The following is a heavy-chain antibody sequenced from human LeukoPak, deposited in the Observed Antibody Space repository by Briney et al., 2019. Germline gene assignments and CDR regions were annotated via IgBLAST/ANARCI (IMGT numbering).Heavy chain of an antibody. CDR3: ARAGGSTVSHSDY. CDR2: VSYDGNNK. CDR1: GFTFSNSA. Sequence: GGSLRLSCAASGFTFSNSAVLWVRLAPGQGLEWVATVSYDGNNKYYADSVKGRFTISKDNAKNSLYLQMNSLRAEDTAVYYCARAGGSTVSHSDYWGQGTLVTVSS. J-gene: IGHJ4*02. V-gene: IGHV3-30*04. D-gene: IGHD4-17*01.